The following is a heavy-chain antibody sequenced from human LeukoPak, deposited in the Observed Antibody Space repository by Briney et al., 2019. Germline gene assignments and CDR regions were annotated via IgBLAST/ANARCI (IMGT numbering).Heavy chain of an antibody. CDR2: ISSSSSTI. D-gene: IGHD4-17*01. CDR3: AKRSPYYFDY. CDR1: GFTFSSYS. V-gene: IGHV3-48*01. Sequence: GGSLRLSCAASGFTFSSYSMNWVRQAPGKGLEWVSYISSSSSTIYYADSVKGRFTISRDNAKNSLYLQIHSLRAEDTAIYYCAKRSPYYFDYWGQGTLVTVSS. J-gene: IGHJ4*02.